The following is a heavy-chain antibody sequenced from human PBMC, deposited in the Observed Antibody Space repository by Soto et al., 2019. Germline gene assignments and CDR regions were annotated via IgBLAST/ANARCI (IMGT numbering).Heavy chain of an antibody. V-gene: IGHV1-18*01. D-gene: IGHD5-12*01. Sequence: ASVKVSCKASGYTFTSYGISWVRQAPGQGLEWMGWISAYNGNTNYAQKLQGRVTMTTDTSTSTAYMELRSLRSDDTAVYYCARDGSEWLRLWYFDHWGQGTLVTVSS. CDR2: ISAYNGNT. J-gene: IGHJ4*02. CDR3: ARDGSEWLRLWYFDH. CDR1: GYTFTSYG.